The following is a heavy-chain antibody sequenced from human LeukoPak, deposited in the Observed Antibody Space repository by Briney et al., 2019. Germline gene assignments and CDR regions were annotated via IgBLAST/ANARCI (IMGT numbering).Heavy chain of an antibody. D-gene: IGHD2-21*01. J-gene: IGHJ5*02. CDR3: ARGGCWDNWFDP. Sequence: SETLSLTCTVSGGSISSYYWSWIRQPPGKGLEWIGYIYYSGSTNYNPSLKSRVTISVDTSKNQFSLKLSSVTAADTAVYYCARGGCWDNWFDPWGQGTLVTVSS. CDR2: IYYSGST. CDR1: GGSISSYY. V-gene: IGHV4-59*01.